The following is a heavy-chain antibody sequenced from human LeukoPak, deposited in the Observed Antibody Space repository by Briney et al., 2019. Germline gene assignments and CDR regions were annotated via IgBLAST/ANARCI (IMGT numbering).Heavy chain of an antibody. CDR1: GGSISSYY. Sequence: SETLSLTCTVSGGSISSYYWSWIRQPPGKGLEWIGYIYYSGSTYYNPSLKSRVTISVDTSKNQFSLKLSSVTAADTAVYYCARSESGSYYSQYAFDIWGQGTMVTVSS. D-gene: IGHD1-26*01. CDR3: ARSESGSYYSQYAFDI. J-gene: IGHJ3*02. V-gene: IGHV4-59*12. CDR2: IYYSGST.